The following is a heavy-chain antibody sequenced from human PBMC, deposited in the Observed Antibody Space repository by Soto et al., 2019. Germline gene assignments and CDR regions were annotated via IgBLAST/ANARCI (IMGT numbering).Heavy chain of an antibody. V-gene: IGHV4-31*03. J-gene: IGHJ6*02. D-gene: IGHD3-10*01. CDR2: IYYSGRT. Sequence: QVQLQESGPGLVKSSQTLSLTCTVSGGSISSDGNYWSWIRQHPGKGLEWIGYIYYSGRTYYNPSLKSRVTISVDTSKNQFSLKLNSVTAADTAVYYCARGRMVRGVIYYSGMDVWGQGTTVTVSS. CDR1: GGSISSDGNY. CDR3: ARGRMVRGVIYYSGMDV.